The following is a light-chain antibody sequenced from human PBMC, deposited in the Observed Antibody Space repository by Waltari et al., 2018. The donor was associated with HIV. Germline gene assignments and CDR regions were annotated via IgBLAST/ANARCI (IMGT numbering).Light chain of an antibody. CDR3: SSYTSSSPVV. CDR2: DVS. J-gene: IGLJ2*01. V-gene: IGLV2-14*03. Sequence: QSALTQPASVSGSPGQSITISCTGTSSDVGGYNYVSWYQQHPGKAPKLMIYDVSQRPSGVSNRFSGSKSGNTASLTISGLQAEDEADYYCSSYTSSSPVVFGGGTKLTVL. CDR1: SSDVGGYNY.